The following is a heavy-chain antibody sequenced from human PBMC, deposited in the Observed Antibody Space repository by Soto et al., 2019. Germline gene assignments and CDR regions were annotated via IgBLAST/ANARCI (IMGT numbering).Heavy chain of an antibody. D-gene: IGHD4-17*01. Sequence: QVQLVQSGAEVKKPGASVKVSCKASGYTFTSYGISWVRQAPGQGLEWMGWISAYNGNTNYAQKLQGRVTMTTDTTTSTDYMQLSSLRSDDTAEYYCARDPVYGDYEIDSCGQGSLITVS. CDR1: GYTFTSYG. J-gene: IGHJ4*02. CDR2: ISAYNGNT. CDR3: ARDPVYGDYEIDS. V-gene: IGHV1-18*01.